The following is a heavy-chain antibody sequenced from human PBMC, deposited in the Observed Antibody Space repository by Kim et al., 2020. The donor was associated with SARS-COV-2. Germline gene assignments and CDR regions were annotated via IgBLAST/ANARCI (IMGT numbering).Heavy chain of an antibody. CDR1: GYTFTSYD. J-gene: IGHJ6*02. D-gene: IGHD6-19*01. Sequence: ASVKVSCKASGYTFTSYDINWVRQATGQGLEWMGWMNPNSGNTGYAQKFQGRVTMTRNTSISTAYMELSSLRSEDTAVYYCARVHSSGWWVYYYGMDVWGQGTTVTVSS. CDR3: ARVHSSGWWVYYYGMDV. CDR2: MNPNSGNT. V-gene: IGHV1-8*01.